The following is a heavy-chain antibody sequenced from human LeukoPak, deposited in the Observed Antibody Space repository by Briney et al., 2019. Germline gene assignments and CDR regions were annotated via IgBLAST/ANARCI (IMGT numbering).Heavy chain of an antibody. D-gene: IGHD6-13*01. CDR3: YRPYSSNWVDV. CDR1: GGPIVNYNYY. Sequence: SETLSLTCTVSGGPIVNYNYYWGWIRQPPGKGLEWIGSIYYSGSTYYNPPLKSRVTISVDTSKNQFSLKLSSVTAADTAKYYCYRPYSSNWVDVWGQGTMVTVSS. J-gene: IGHJ3*01. V-gene: IGHV4-39*01. CDR2: IYYSGST.